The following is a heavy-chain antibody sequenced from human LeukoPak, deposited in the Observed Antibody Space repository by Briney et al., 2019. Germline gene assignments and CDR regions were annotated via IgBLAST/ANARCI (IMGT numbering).Heavy chain of an antibody. J-gene: IGHJ5*02. V-gene: IGHV4-34*01. CDR2: INHSGST. D-gene: IGHD2-15*01. Sequence: SETLSLTCAVYGGSFSGYYWSWIRQPPGKGMEWIGEINHSGSTNYNPSLKSRVTISVDTSKNQFSLKLSSVTAADTAVYYCARGFGYCSGGSCYSSIDWFDPWGQGTLVSVSS. CDR1: GGSFSGYY. CDR3: ARGFGYCSGGSCYSSIDWFDP.